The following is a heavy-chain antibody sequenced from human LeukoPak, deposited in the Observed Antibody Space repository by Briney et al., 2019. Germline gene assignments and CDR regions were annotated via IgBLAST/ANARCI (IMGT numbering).Heavy chain of an antibody. CDR2: ISWSGGTT. Sequence: GGSLRLSCAASGFSFQDYTMHWVRQPPGKGLDWVSQISWSGGTTYYADSVKGRFTISRDNSRNSLYLQMNSLRTEDTALYYCAKERIGGSLDYWGQGTLLTVSS. D-gene: IGHD3-10*01. CDR3: AKERIGGSLDY. V-gene: IGHV3-43*01. CDR1: GFSFQDYT. J-gene: IGHJ4*02.